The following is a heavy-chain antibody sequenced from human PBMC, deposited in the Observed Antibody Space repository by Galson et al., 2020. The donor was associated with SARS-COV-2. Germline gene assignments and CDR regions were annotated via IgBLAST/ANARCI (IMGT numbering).Heavy chain of an antibody. V-gene: IGHV4-30-4*08. Sequence: SETLSLTCTVSGDSISSDDFYWSWIRQTPGTGLEWIGDIHSSGNTYYNPSLMSRGTISVDTSKNQFSLRLSSVTAADTAVYFCARTSSTATREYCFDYWCQGTLVSVSS. D-gene: IGHD4-17*01. CDR3: ARTSSTATREYCFDY. CDR1: GDSISSDDFY. CDR2: IHSSGNT. J-gene: IGHJ4*02.